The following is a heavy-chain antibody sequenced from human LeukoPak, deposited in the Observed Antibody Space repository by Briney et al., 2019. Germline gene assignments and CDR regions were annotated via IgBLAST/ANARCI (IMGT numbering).Heavy chain of an antibody. CDR3: AKDEFSRGPGPWIQPCMDV. D-gene: IGHD5-18*01. CDR1: GFTFDDYA. CDR2: ISWNSGSI. V-gene: IGHV3-9*01. J-gene: IGHJ6*02. Sequence: GRSLRLSCAASGFTFDDYAMPWVRQAPGKGLEWVSGISWNSGSIGYADSVKGRFTISRDNAKNSLYLQMNSLRAEDTALYYCAKDEFSRGPGPWIQPCMDVWGQGTTVTVSS.